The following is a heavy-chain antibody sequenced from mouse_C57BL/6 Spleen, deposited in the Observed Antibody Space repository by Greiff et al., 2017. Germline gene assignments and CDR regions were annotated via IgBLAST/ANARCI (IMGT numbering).Heavy chain of an antibody. CDR3: TRRRITTVVADYYSMDY. Sequence: VQLQQSGAELVRPGASVTLSCKASGYTFTDYEMHWVKQTPVHGLEWIGAIDPETGGTAYNQKFKGKAILTVAKSSSTAYMELRSLTSEDSAVYYCTRRRITTVVADYYSMDYWGQGTSVTVSS. J-gene: IGHJ4*01. CDR1: GYTFTDYE. D-gene: IGHD1-1*01. CDR2: IDPETGGT. V-gene: IGHV1-15*01.